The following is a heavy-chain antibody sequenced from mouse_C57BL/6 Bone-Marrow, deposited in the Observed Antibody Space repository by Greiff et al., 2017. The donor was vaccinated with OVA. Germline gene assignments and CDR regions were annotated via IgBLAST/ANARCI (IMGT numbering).Heavy chain of an antibody. D-gene: IGHD3-2*02. Sequence: QVQLQQSGPELVKPGASVKISCKASGYAFSSSWMNWVKQRPGKGLEWIGRIYTGDGDTNYNGKFKGKATLTADKSSSTAYMHLSSLTSEDSAVYFCARGSQATCDYWGQGTTLTVSS. CDR1: GYAFSSSW. CDR3: ARGSQATCDY. CDR2: IYTGDGDT. V-gene: IGHV1-82*01. J-gene: IGHJ2*01.